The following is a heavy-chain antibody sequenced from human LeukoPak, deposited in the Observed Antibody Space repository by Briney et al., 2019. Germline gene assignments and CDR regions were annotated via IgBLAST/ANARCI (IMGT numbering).Heavy chain of an antibody. J-gene: IGHJ4*02. CDR2: VYHTGHT. CDR1: GDSISGYY. CDR3: ARHILGHLFDY. Sequence: SETLSLTCTVSGDSISGYYWSWIRQPPGKGLEWIGYVYHTGHTHYSPSLKSRVTVSLDTSRDQVSLMLSSVTAADTAVYCARHILGHLFDYWGQGTLVLVSS. V-gene: IGHV4-59*01. D-gene: IGHD2/OR15-2a*01.